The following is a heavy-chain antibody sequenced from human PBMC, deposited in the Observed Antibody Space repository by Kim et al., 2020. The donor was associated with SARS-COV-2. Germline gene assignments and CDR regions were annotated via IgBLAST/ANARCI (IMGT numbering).Heavy chain of an antibody. V-gene: IGHV4-39*01. CDR1: GGSISSSSYY. D-gene: IGHD3-16*01. J-gene: IGHJ4*02. CDR3: ARQGRGEIMEIDY. Sequence: SETLSLTCTVSGGSISSSSYYWGWIRQPPGKGLEWIGSIYYSGSTYYNPSLKSRVTISVDTSKNQFSLKLSSVTAADTAVYYCARQGRGEIMEIDYWGQG. CDR2: IYYSGST.